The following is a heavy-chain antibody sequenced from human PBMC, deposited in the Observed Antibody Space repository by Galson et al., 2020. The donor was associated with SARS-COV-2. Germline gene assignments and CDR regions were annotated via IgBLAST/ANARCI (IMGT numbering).Heavy chain of an antibody. V-gene: IGHV4-38-2*01. D-gene: IGHD3-22*01. CDR1: GLPIHSDFY. CDR3: ARPSSSGYDSSWYFDL. Sequence: SETLSLTCAVSGLPIHSDFYWGWIRQPPGKGLEWIRNIYQGGTTYYNPSLKSRVTISIDQSKNQFSLTMTSVTAADPAVYSCARPSSSGYDSSWYFDLWGRGTLVTVSS. J-gene: IGHJ2*01. CDR2: IYQGGTT.